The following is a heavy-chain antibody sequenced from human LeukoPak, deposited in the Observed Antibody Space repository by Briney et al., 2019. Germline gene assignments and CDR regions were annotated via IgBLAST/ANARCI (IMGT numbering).Heavy chain of an antibody. CDR2: INPKSDDT. J-gene: IGHJ4*02. CDR1: GYTFTGFY. V-gene: IGHV1-2*02. Sequence: ASVKVSCKAYGYTFTGFYIHWIRQAPGQGLEWMGWINPKSDDTNYAQKFLGRVTVTRDTSVSTAYMELSRLKSDDTAVYYCARGIDEYWGQGTLVTVSS. CDR3: ARGIDEY.